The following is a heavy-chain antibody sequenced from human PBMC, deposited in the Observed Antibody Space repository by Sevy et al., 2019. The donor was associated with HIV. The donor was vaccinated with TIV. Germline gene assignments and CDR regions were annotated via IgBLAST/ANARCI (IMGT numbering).Heavy chain of an antibody. CDR3: ARKYDSSGYFDC. J-gene: IGHJ4*02. CDR2: ISGSGGSGYKA. V-gene: IGHV3-23*01. CDR1: GFTFTNYA. D-gene: IGHD3-22*01. Sequence: GGSLRLSCAASGFTFTNYAMHWVRQAPGKGLEWVSGISGSGGSGYKAHYADSVKGRLTISRDDSKNSLYLQMNSLRAGDTALYYCARKYDSSGYFDCWGQGTLVTVSS.